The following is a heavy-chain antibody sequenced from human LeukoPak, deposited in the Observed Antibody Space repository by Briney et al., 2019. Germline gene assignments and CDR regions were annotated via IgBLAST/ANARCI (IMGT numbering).Heavy chain of an antibody. J-gene: IGHJ5*02. V-gene: IGHV4-39*07. CDR2: IYYSGST. CDR1: GGSISSSSYY. CDR3: ARLYGSGSYPFNEYNWFDP. Sequence: PSETLSLTCTVSGGSISSSSYYWGWIRQPPGKGLEWIGSIYYSGSTYYNPSLKSRVTISVDTSKNQFSLKLSSVTAADTAVYYCARLYGSGSYPFNEYNWFDPWGQGTLVTVSS. D-gene: IGHD3-10*01.